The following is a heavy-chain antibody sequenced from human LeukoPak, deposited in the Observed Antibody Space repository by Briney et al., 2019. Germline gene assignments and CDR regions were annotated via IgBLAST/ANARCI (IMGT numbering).Heavy chain of an antibody. D-gene: IGHD5-18*01. CDR1: GGSISSYY. J-gene: IGHJ4*02. V-gene: IGHV4-4*09. CDR3: ARRRGGYSYGLDY. CDR2: IYTSGST. Sequence: SETLSLTCTVSGGSISSYYWSWIRQPPGKGLEWIGYIYTSGSTNYNPSLKSRVTISVDTSKNQFSLKLSSVTAADTAGYYCARRRGGYSYGLDYWGQGTLVTVSS.